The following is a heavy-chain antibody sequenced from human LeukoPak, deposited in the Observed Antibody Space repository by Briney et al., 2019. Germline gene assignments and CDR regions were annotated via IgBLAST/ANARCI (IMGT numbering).Heavy chain of an antibody. CDR1: GGSFSGYY. J-gene: IGHJ5*02. Sequence: SETLSLTCAVYGGSFSGYYWSWIRQPPGKGLEWIGEINHSGSTNYNPSLKSRVTISVDTSKNQFSLKLSSVTAADTAVYYCARHQTYCSSTSCNLGWFDPWGQGTLVTVSS. CDR2: INHSGST. CDR3: ARHQTYCSSTSCNLGWFDP. V-gene: IGHV4-34*01. D-gene: IGHD2-2*01.